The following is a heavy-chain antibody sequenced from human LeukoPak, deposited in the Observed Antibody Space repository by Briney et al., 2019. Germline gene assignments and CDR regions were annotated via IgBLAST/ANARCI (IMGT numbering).Heavy chain of an antibody. CDR3: AREDYGDYVRYYYYGMDV. CDR2: IHYSGST. J-gene: IGHJ6*02. Sequence: SETLSLTCTVSGGSISGYYWSWIRQPPGKGLEYIGYIHYSGSTTYNPSLKSRVSISVDTSKNQFSLKLSSVTAADTAVYYCAREDYGDYVRYYYYGMDVWGQGTTVTVSS. D-gene: IGHD4-17*01. V-gene: IGHV4-59*12. CDR1: GGSISGYY.